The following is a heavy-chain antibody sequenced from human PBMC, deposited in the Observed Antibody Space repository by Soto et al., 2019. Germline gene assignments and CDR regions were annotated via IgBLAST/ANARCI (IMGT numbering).Heavy chain of an antibody. Sequence: GGSLRLSCAASGFTFSSYAMSWVRQAPGKGLEWVSAISVSGGSTYYADSVKGRFTISRDNSKNTLYLQMNSLRAEDTAVYYSAKLYYDSSGYLGRWGQGTLVTVSS. J-gene: IGHJ4*02. V-gene: IGHV3-23*01. CDR2: ISVSGGST. D-gene: IGHD3-22*01. CDR3: AKLYYDSSGYLGR. CDR1: GFTFSSYA.